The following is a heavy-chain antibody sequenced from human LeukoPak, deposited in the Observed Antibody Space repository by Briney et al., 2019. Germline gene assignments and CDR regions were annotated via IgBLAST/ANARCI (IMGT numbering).Heavy chain of an antibody. D-gene: IGHD1-26*01. V-gene: IGHV3-23*01. Sequence: GGSLRLSCATSGFTFSSYAMSWVRQAPGKGLEWVSAISSSGETTYYAASVKGRFTISRDNSKNTLYLQMNSLRAEDTAIYYCVRDMGAPYYFDYWGQGTLVTVSS. CDR2: ISSSGETT. J-gene: IGHJ4*02. CDR1: GFTFSSYA. CDR3: VRDMGAPYYFDY.